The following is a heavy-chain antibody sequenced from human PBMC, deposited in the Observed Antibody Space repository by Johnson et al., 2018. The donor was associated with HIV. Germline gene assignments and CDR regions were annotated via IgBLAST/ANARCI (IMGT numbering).Heavy chain of an antibody. CDR3: ASDNGGTKDSFDM. D-gene: IGHD3-10*01. V-gene: IGHV3-53*01. J-gene: IGHJ3*02. CDR1: GFTVSSNY. Sequence: VQLVESGGGLIQPGGSLRLSCAGSGFTVSSNYMSWVRQDPGKGLEWVSVIYRGGNTYYADSVKGRFTISRDNSKNTLYLQMNSLRAEDTAVYYCASDNGGTKDSFDMWGQGTMVTVSS. CDR2: IYRGGNT.